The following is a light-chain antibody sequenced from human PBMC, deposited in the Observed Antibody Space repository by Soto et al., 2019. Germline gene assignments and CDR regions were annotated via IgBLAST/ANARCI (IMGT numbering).Light chain of an antibody. J-gene: IGKJ1*01. V-gene: IGKV1-5*03. CDR1: QSISSW. CDR2: KAS. CDR3: QQYNSYSPWT. Sequence: IPMTESPSTLSASVGDRVTITCRASQSISSWLAWYQQKPGKAPKLLIYKASSLESGVPSRFSGSGSGTEFTLTISSLQPDDFATYYCQQYNSYSPWTFGQGTKVDI.